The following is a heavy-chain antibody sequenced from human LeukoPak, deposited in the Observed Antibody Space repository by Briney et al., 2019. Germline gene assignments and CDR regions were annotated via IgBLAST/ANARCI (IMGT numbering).Heavy chain of an antibody. V-gene: IGHV3-23*01. CDR3: AKNPYYDFWSGYEYFDY. CDR2: ISGSVGST. Sequence: PGGSLRLSCAAPGFTFSSYAMSWVRQAPGKGLEWVSAISGSVGSTYYADSVKGPFTISRDNSKNTLYLQMNSLRAEDTAVHYCAKNPYYDFWSGYEYFDYWGQGTLVTVSS. CDR1: GFTFSSYA. D-gene: IGHD3-3*01. J-gene: IGHJ4*02.